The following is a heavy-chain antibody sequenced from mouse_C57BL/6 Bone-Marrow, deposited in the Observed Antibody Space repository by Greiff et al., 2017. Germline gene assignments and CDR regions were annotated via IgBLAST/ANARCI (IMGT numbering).Heavy chain of an antibody. D-gene: IGHD2-10*02. V-gene: IGHV1-26*01. CDR1: GYTFTDYY. CDR2: INPNNGGT. Sequence: EVQLQQSGPELVKPGASVKISCKASGYTFTDYYMNWVKQSHGKSLEWIGDINPNNGGTSYKQKFKGKATLTVDKSSSTAYMELRSLTSEDSAVYYCARRGYEDYWGQGTTLTVSS. J-gene: IGHJ2*01. CDR3: ARRGYEDY.